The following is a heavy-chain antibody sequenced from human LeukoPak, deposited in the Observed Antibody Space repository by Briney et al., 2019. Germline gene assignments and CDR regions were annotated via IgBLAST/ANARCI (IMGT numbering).Heavy chain of an antibody. CDR2: ISSSSTYI. CDR1: GFTFRSYT. Sequence: GGSLRLSCAASGFTFRSYTMNGVRQAPGKGLEWVSSISSSSTYIYYADSVEGRFTISRDNAENSLFLEMNSLRAEDTAVYYCARDLGTTMITSLGYWGQGTLVTVSS. D-gene: IGHD3-22*01. V-gene: IGHV3-21*01. J-gene: IGHJ4*02. CDR3: ARDLGTTMITSLGY.